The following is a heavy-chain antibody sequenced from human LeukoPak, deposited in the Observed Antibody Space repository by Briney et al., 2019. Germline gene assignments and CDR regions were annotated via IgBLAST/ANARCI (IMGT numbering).Heavy chain of an antibody. V-gene: IGHV3-7*03. D-gene: IGHD3-16*01. CDR2: INHNGNVN. CDR1: GFTFSTYW. Sequence: GGSLRLSCTASGFTFSTYWMSWVRQAPGKGLEWVASINHNGNVNYYVDSVKGRFTISRDNAKNSLYLQMSNLRAEDTAVYFCARGGGLDVWGQGATVTVSS. J-gene: IGHJ6*02. CDR3: ARGGGLDV.